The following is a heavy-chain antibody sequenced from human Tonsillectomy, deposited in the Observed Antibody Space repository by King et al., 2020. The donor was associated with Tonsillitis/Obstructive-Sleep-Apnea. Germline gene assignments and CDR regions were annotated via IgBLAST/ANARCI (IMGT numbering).Heavy chain of an antibody. V-gene: IGHV3-48*02. CDR1: GFTFSSYN. J-gene: IGHJ4*02. Sequence: VQLVESGGGLVQPGGSLRLSCAASGFTFSSYNMHWVRQAPGKGLEWVAYIISSSSCIYYADSVKGRFTNFRDNAKNSLYLQMNSLRDEDTALYYCARDSDILYTGTSSVDYWGQGTLVTVSS. CDR2: IISSSSCI. D-gene: IGHD1-14*01. CDR3: ARDSDILYTGTSSVDY.